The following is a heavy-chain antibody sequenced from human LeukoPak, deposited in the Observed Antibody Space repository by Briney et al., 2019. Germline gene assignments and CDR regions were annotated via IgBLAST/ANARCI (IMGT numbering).Heavy chain of an antibody. D-gene: IGHD2-15*01. CDR1: GESCSSDF. Sequence: SETLLPSGAARGESCSSDFCSLIHQVPGKGLEWIGEIDHRGVSTYNPSLKSRATMLVDTSNNHFSLSLTSVTAADTATYYCASRSLTLAAARCFDDWGQGTVVTVSS. CDR2: IDHRGVS. J-gene: IGHJ4*03. CDR3: ASRSLTLAAARCFDD. V-gene: IGHV4-34*01.